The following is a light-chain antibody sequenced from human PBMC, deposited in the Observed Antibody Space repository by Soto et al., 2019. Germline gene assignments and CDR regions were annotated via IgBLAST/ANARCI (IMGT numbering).Light chain of an antibody. CDR1: SSDVGDYNY. J-gene: IGLJ1*01. CDR2: EVS. CDR3: SSYTSSNTLV. Sequence: QSALTQPASVSGSPGQSITISCTGTSSDVGDYNYVSWYQHHPGKAPKLMIYEVSNRPSGVSNRCSGSKSGNTASLTISGLQAEDEADYSCSSYTSSNTLVFGTGTKLTVL. V-gene: IGLV2-14*01.